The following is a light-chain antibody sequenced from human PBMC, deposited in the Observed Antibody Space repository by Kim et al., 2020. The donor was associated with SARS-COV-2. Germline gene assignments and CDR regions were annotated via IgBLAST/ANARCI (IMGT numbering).Light chain of an antibody. V-gene: IGKV3-15*01. CDR1: QSGSSN. Sequence: VSPGERATLACRASQSGSSNLAWYQQKPGQAPRLLIYGASTRATGVPARFSGSGSGTEFTLTISSLQSEDFAVYSCQQYNNWHRTFGQGTKVDIK. CDR2: GAS. CDR3: QQYNNWHRT. J-gene: IGKJ1*01.